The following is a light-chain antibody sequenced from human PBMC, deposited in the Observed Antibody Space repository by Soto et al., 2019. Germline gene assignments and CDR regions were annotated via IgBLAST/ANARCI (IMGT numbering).Light chain of an antibody. CDR3: QQRQYWPPIT. Sequence: DIQMTQCPSSLSASVGDRVTITCQASQNINNYLNWYQQKPGKAPKLLIYGASKLESGVPSRFSGSGSGTDFTLTISSLEPEDRAIYYCQQRQYWPPITFGQGTRLEV. CDR1: QNINNY. CDR2: GAS. J-gene: IGKJ5*01. V-gene: IGKV1-33*01.